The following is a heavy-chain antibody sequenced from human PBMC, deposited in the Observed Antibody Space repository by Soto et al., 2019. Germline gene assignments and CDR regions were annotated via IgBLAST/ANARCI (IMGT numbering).Heavy chain of an antibody. Sequence: SETLSLTCTVSGGSISSYYWSWIRQPPGKGLEWIGYIYYSGSTNYNPSLKSRVTISVDTSKNQFSLRLSSVTAADTAVYYCARLLWFGELLYLGFDIWFDPRGQGTLVTVSS. D-gene: IGHD3-10*01. J-gene: IGHJ5*02. CDR2: IYYSGST. V-gene: IGHV4-59*08. CDR1: GGSISSYY. CDR3: ARLLWFGELLYLGFDIWFDP.